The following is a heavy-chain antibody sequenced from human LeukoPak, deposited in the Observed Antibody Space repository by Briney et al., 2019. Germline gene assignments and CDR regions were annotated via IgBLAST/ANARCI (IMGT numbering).Heavy chain of an antibody. Sequence: PGGSLRLSCAASGFTFSSYGMHWVRQAPGKGLEWVAVIRYDGSNKYNADSVKGRFTISRDNSKNTLYLQMNSLRAEDTAVYYCARSQITMVWGVITDNRAFDIWGQGTMVTVSS. CDR2: IRYDGSNK. J-gene: IGHJ3*02. CDR3: ARSQITMVWGVITDNRAFDI. V-gene: IGHV3-33*01. D-gene: IGHD3-10*01. CDR1: GFTFSSYG.